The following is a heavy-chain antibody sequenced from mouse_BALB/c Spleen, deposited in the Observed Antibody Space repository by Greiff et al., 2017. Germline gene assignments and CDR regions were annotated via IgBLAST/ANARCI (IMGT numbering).Heavy chain of an antibody. CDR3: ARPDYRYDEGSWFAY. CDR2: INPDSSTI. Sequence: EVQGVESGGGLVQPGGSLKLSCAASGFDFSRYWMSWVRQAPGKGLEWIGEINPDSSTINYTPSLKDKFIISRDNAKNTLYLQMSKVRSEDTALYYCARPDYRYDEGSWFAYWGQGTLVTVSA. J-gene: IGHJ3*01. CDR1: GFDFSRYW. V-gene: IGHV4-1*02. D-gene: IGHD2-14*01.